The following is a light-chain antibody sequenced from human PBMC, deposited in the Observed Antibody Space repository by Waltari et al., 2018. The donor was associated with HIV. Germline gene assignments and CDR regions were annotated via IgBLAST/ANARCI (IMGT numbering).Light chain of an antibody. CDR3: SSYTSSSTVV. Sequence: QSALTQPASVSGSPGQSLTIPCTGTNSDVGGYNYVSWYQQYPGKAPKLIIYDVSNRPSGFSNRFSASKSGNTASLTISGLQAEDEADYYCSSYTSSSTVVFGGGTKLTVL. CDR1: NSDVGGYNY. V-gene: IGLV2-14*01. CDR2: DVS. J-gene: IGLJ2*01.